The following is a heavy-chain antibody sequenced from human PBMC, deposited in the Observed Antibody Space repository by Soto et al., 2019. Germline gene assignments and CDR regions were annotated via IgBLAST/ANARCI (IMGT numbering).Heavy chain of an antibody. CDR3: ARDADTNCHYSNFDY. CDR1: GFTFSNYG. CDR2: IWYDGSKE. Sequence: QVQLVESGGGVVLPGRSLSLSCAASGFTFSNYGMHWVRQAPGKGLEWVAVIWYDGSKEYYADSVKGRFTISRDKSKNTVYLQMNSLRAEDTAVYYCARDADTNCHYSNFDYWGQGTLVTVSS. V-gene: IGHV3-33*01. J-gene: IGHJ4*02. D-gene: IGHD3-22*01.